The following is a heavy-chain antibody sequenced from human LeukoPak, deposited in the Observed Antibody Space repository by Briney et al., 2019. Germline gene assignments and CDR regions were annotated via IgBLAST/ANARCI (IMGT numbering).Heavy chain of an antibody. V-gene: IGHV1-46*01. CDR3: ARSLTSRIIDY. CDR2: INPSGGST. CDR1: GYTFTSYY. J-gene: IGHJ4*02. Sequence: GASVKVSCKASGYTFTSYYMHWVRQAPGQGLEWMGIINPSGGSTSYAQKFQGRVTMTRDTSTSTVYMELSSLRSDDTAVYYCARSLTSRIIDYWGQGTLVTVSS. D-gene: IGHD2-15*01.